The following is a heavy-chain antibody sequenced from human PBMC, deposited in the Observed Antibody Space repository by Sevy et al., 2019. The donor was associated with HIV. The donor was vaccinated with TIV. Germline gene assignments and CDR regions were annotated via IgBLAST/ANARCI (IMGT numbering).Heavy chain of an antibody. CDR2: INPNSGGT. CDR1: GYTFTGYY. J-gene: IGHJ3*02. V-gene: IGHV1-2*02. Sequence: ASVKVSCKASGYTFTGYYMHWVRQAPGQGLEWMGWINPNSGGTNYAQRFQGRVTMTRDTSISTAYMELSRLRSDDTAVYYCARFTPIFEDSSGYSRETSPDAFDIWGQGTMVTVSS. D-gene: IGHD3-22*01. CDR3: ARFTPIFEDSSGYSRETSPDAFDI.